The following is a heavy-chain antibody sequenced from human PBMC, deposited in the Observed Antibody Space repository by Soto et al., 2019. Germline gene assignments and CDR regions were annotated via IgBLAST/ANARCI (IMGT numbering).Heavy chain of an antibody. Sequence: QLLLQESGPGLVKPSETLSLTCTVSGGSILDSTYYWAWIRQSPGKGLEWIGTIFFRGGTFYTPSLKSRVTMSVDTSNNQFSLNPGSVSAADPGVYYCARQASGYYYGWFDPWGQGTLVTVSS. D-gene: IGHD3-22*01. CDR2: IFFRGGT. CDR1: GGSILDSTYY. CDR3: ARQASGYYYGWFDP. J-gene: IGHJ5*02. V-gene: IGHV4-39*01.